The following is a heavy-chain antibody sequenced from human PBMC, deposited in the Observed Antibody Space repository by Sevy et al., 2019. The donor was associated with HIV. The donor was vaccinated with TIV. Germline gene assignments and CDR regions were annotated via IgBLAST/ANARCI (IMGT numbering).Heavy chain of an antibody. Sequence: GGSLRLSCAASGFTVSSNYMSWVRQAPGKGLEWVSVIYSGGSTYYADSVKSRFTISRDNSKNTLYLQMNSLRAEDTAAYYCARAQRFYYYDSSGYYNWGQGTLVTVSS. J-gene: IGHJ4*02. CDR1: GFTVSSNY. CDR3: ARAQRFYYYDSSGYYN. CDR2: IYSGGST. D-gene: IGHD3-22*01. V-gene: IGHV3-53*01.